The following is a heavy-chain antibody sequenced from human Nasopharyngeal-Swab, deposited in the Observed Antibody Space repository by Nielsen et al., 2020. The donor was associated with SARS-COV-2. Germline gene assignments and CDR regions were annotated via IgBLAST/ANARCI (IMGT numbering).Heavy chain of an antibody. Sequence: GGSLRLSCAASGFSISDYSMNWVRQAPGKGLEWISYITSRGSFIYYADSVRGRFTISRDNAKNSLYLQMNSLRDDDTAVYYCARGAYSSGWYMWGQGTMVTVSS. D-gene: IGHD6-19*01. CDR2: ITSRGSFI. CDR1: GFSISDYS. J-gene: IGHJ3*02. V-gene: IGHV3-48*02. CDR3: ARGAYSSGWYM.